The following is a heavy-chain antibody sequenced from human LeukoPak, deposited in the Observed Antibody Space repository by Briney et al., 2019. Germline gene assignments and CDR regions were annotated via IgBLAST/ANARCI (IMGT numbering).Heavy chain of an antibody. Sequence: GGSLRLSCAASGFTFSSYAMHWVRQAPGKGLEWVAVISYDGSNKYYADSVKGRFTISRDNSKNTLYLQMNSLRAEDTAVYYCANPGTTRPIEWGQGTLVTVSS. CDR1: GFTFSSYA. J-gene: IGHJ4*02. D-gene: IGHD1-1*01. CDR2: ISYDGSNK. CDR3: ANPGTTRPIE. V-gene: IGHV3-30-3*01.